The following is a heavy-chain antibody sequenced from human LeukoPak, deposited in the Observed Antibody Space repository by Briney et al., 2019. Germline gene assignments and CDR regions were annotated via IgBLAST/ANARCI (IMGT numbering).Heavy chain of an antibody. CDR1: GFTFRTYW. Sequence: GGPLRLSCAASGFTFRTYWMTGVRQAPGKGLEGVANINQGGSEKYYVDSVKGRFTIARDNAKNSLYLKMNSLRAEDTAVYYCARDLSPYYDSSAYYDAFDIWGQGTMVTVSS. CDR2: INQGGSEK. CDR3: ARDLSPYYDSSAYYDAFDI. D-gene: IGHD3-22*01. V-gene: IGHV3-7*01. J-gene: IGHJ3*02.